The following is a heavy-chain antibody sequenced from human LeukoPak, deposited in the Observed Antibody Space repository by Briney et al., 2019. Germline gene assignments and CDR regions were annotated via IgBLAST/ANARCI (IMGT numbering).Heavy chain of an antibody. CDR2: ISGSGGST. Sequence: GGSLRLSCAASGFTFSSYAMSWVRQAPGKGLEWVSAISGSGGSTYYADSVKGRFTISRDNSKNTLHLQMNSLRAEDTAVYYCAKGILGGYSYGYWVYYFDYWGQGTLVTVSS. J-gene: IGHJ4*02. V-gene: IGHV3-23*01. CDR1: GFTFSSYA. D-gene: IGHD5-18*01. CDR3: AKGILGGYSYGYWVYYFDY.